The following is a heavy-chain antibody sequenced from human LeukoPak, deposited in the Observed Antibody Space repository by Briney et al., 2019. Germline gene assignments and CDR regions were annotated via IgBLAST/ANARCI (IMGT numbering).Heavy chain of an antibody. CDR1: GFTVSSNY. J-gene: IGHJ4*02. Sequence: GGSLRLSCAASGFTVSSNYMSWVRQAPGKGLEWVSVIYSGGSTYYADSVKGRFTISRDNSKNTLYLQMNSLRAEDTAVYYCARALRSGYYFVDYWGQGTRVTVSS. CDR2: IYSGGST. CDR3: ARALRSGYYFVDY. V-gene: IGHV3-53*01. D-gene: IGHD3-22*01.